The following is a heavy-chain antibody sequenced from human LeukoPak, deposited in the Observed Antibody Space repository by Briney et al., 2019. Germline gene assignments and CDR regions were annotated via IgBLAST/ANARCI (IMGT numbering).Heavy chain of an antibody. D-gene: IGHD2-15*01. CDR1: GFTFSSYA. J-gene: IGHJ5*02. CDR3: AKDIAHDSANWFDP. Sequence: PGGSLRLSCAASGFTFSSYAMSWVRQAPGKGLEWVSAISGSGGSTYYADSVKGRFTISRDNSKSTLYLQMNSLRAEDTAVYYCAKDIAHDSANWFDPWGQGTLVTVSS. V-gene: IGHV3-23*01. CDR2: ISGSGGST.